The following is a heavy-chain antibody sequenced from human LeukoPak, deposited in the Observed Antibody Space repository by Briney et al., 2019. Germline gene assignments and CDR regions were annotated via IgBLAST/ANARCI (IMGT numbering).Heavy chain of an antibody. CDR2: INPSGGST. CDR1: GYTFTSYY. D-gene: IGHD3-3*01. V-gene: IGHV1-46*01. Sequence: ASVKVSCKASGYTFTSYYMHWVRQAPGQGLEWMGIINPSGGSTSYAQKLQGRVTMTTDTSTSTAYMEVRSLRSDDTAVYYCASMSGYYPSYYFDYWGQGTLVTVSS. CDR3: ASMSGYYPSYYFDY. J-gene: IGHJ4*02.